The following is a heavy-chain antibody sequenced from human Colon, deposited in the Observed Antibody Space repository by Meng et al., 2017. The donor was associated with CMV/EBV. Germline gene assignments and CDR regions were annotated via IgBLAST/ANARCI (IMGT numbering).Heavy chain of an antibody. Sequence: ASVKVSCKASGYTFTSYYMHWVRQAPGQGLEWMGIINPSGGSTSYAQKFQGRVTKTRDTSTSTVYMELSSLRSEDTAVYYCARDKSGGNFDWFSFPRGGDYGMDVWGQGTTVTVSS. V-gene: IGHV1-46*01. J-gene: IGHJ6*02. CDR3: ARDKSGGNFDWFSFPRGGDYGMDV. D-gene: IGHD3-9*01. CDR1: GYTFTSYY. CDR2: INPSGGST.